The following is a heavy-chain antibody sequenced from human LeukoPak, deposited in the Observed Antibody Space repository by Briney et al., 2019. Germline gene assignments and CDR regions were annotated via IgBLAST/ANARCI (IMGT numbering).Heavy chain of an antibody. J-gene: IGHJ4*02. Sequence: SETLSLTCGVSGGSISNTNWWTWVRQPPGKGLEWIGEVDLLGRTNYNPSLKSRVTISVDTSKNQFSLRLTSVTAADTAVYYCARPTDCSGGSCYFDYWGQGTLVTVSS. V-gene: IGHV4-4*02. CDR3: ARPTDCSGGSCYFDY. D-gene: IGHD2-15*01. CDR2: VDLLGRT. CDR1: GGSISNTNW.